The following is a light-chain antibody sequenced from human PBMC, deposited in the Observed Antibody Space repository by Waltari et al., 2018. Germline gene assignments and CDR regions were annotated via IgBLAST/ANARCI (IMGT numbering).Light chain of an antibody. V-gene: IGKV3-11*01. CDR1: QSVNNY. CDR3: QQRSNWPPSIT. CDR2: GVS. Sequence: EIVLTQSPATLSLSPGERATLSCRASQSVNNYLAWYQHKPGQTPRLLIYGVSNRATGIPARFSGSGSGTDVTLTISSLEPEEFAVYDCQQRSNWPPSITFGQGTRLEIK. J-gene: IGKJ5*01.